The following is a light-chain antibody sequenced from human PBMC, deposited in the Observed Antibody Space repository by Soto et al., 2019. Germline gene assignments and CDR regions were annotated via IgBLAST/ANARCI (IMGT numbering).Light chain of an antibody. CDR3: KSFTTSSTYV. CDR1: SSDVGAYKY. J-gene: IGLJ1*01. Sequence: QSVLTQSASVSGSPGQSIAISCTGTSSDVGAYKYVSWYQQHPGKAPKVMIYDVSNRPSGVSDRFSGSKSSNTASLTISGLQAEDEADYYCKSFTTSSTYVFGTGTKLTVL. CDR2: DVS. V-gene: IGLV2-14*01.